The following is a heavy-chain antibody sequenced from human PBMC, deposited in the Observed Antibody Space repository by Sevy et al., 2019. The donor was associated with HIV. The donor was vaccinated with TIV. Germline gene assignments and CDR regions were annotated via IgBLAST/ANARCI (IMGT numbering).Heavy chain of an antibody. CDR2: ISSISNYI. D-gene: IGHD3-22*01. CDR3: AGGRYDSSGSFDALDI. CDR1: GFTFSSSS. V-gene: IGHV3-21*04. J-gene: IGHJ3*02. Sequence: GGSLRLSCAASGFTFSSSSMNWVRQAPGKGLEWVSSISSISNYIYYADSVKGRFTISRDKSKNTLYLQMNSLRTEDTALYYCAGGRYDSSGSFDALDIWGQGTMVTVSS.